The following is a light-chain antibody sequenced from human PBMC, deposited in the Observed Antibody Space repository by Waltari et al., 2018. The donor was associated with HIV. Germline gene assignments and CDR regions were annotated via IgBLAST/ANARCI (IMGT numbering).Light chain of an antibody. V-gene: IGKV4-1*01. CDR1: QRVLYSSNNKNY. Sequence: VMTQSPDSLAVSLGERATINCKSSQRVLYSSNNKNYLAWYQQKPGQPPKLLVYWASTRESGVPGRFSGSGSGTDFTLTISSLQAEDVAVYYCQQYYSSPLTFGGGTKVEIK. J-gene: IGKJ4*01. CDR3: QQYYSSPLT. CDR2: WAS.